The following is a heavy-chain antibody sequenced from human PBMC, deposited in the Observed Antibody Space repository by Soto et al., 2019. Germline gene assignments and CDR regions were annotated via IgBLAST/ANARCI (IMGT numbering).Heavy chain of an antibody. D-gene: IGHD6-6*01. CDR1: GDSVSSNSAA. V-gene: IGHV6-1*01. J-gene: IGHJ4*02. CDR3: ERAATQPLYSSSSPFFDY. Sequence: SQTLSLTCAISGDSVSSNSAAWNWIRQSPSRGLEWLGRTYYRSKWYNDYAVSVKSRITINPDTSKNQFSLQLNSVTPEDTAVFYFERAATQPLYSSSSPFFDYWGQETLVTFSS. CDR2: TYYRSKWYN.